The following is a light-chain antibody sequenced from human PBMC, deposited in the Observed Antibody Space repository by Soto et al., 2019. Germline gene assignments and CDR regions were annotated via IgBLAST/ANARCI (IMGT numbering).Light chain of an antibody. Sequence: QSALTQPPSASGSPGQSVTISCPGTSSDVGGYKYVSWYQQYPGKAPKLMIYEVTKRPSGVPDRFSGSKSGNTASLTVSGLQAEDEADYYCTSYVGNDIWVFGGGTKVTVL. CDR1: SSDVGGYKY. CDR3: TSYVGNDIWV. CDR2: EVT. V-gene: IGLV2-8*01. J-gene: IGLJ3*02.